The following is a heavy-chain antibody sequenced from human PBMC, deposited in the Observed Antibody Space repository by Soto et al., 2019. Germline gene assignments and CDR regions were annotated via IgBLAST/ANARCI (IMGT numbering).Heavy chain of an antibody. D-gene: IGHD4-17*01. CDR2: INHSGST. CDR3: ARGRIIAYGDYQDVGSW. Sequence: SETLSLTCAVYGGSFSGYYWSWIRQPPGKGLEWIGEINHSGSTNYNPSLKSRVTISVDTSKNQFSLKLSSVTAADTAVYYCARGRIIAYGDYQDVGSWWGQGTLVPVSS. J-gene: IGHJ4*02. V-gene: IGHV4-34*01. CDR1: GGSFSGYY.